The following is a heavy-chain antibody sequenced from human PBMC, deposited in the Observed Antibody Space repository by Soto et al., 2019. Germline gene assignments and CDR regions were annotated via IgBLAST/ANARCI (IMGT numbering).Heavy chain of an antibody. D-gene: IGHD3-16*01. J-gene: IGHJ6*02. Sequence: ASVKVSCKASGYTFTSYHINWVRLATGQGLEWMGWMNPNSGNTGYAQKFQGRVTMTRNTSISTAYMELSSLRSEDTAVYYCASGWRRFSGGGGMDVRGQGTTVTVSS. V-gene: IGHV1-8*01. CDR2: MNPNSGNT. CDR3: ASGWRRFSGGGGMDV. CDR1: GYTFTSYH.